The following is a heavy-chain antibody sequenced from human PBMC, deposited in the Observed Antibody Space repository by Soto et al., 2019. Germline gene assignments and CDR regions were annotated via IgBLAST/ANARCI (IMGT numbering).Heavy chain of an antibody. CDR3: ARDSAGRLWFGELLYFDY. J-gene: IGHJ4*02. V-gene: IGHV1-3*01. D-gene: IGHD3-10*01. CDR2: INAGNGNT. CDR1: GYTFTSYA. Sequence: QVQLVQSGAEVKKPGASVKVSCKASGYTFTSYAMHWVRQAPGQRLEWMGWINAGNGNTKYSQKFQGRVTITRDTSASTAYMELSSLRSEDTAVYYCARDSAGRLWFGELLYFDYWGQGTLVTVSS.